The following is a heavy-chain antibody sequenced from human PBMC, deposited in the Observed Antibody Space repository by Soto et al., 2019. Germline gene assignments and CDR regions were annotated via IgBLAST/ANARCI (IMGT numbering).Heavy chain of an antibody. CDR1: GFTFSSFG. J-gene: IGHJ4*02. V-gene: IGHV3-33*01. CDR2: IWHDGRNK. Sequence: QVQLVESGGGVVQPGRSLRLSCAASGFTFSSFGMHWVRQAPGKGLEWVAVIWHDGRNKYYADFVKGRFTISRDNSKNTLYLQMNSLRAEDTAVYHCASRSPALDYWGQGTLVTVSS. CDR3: ASRSPALDY. D-gene: IGHD2-2*01.